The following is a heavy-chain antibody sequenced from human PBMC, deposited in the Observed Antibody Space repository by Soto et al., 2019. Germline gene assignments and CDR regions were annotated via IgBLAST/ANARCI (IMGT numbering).Heavy chain of an antibody. CDR1: GFSLTTRGVG. CDR3: AHIVITFGGVVADDAFDV. V-gene: IGHV2-5*02. D-gene: IGHD3-16*02. CDR2: IYWDDDK. Sequence: SGPTLVNPTETLTLTCTFSGFSLTTRGVGVGWIRQPPGKALEWLAVIYWDDDKRYSPSLKTRLVLTKDTPKNQVVLTMTNMGSVDTATYFCAHIVITFGGVVADDAFDVWGQGTMVTVSS. J-gene: IGHJ3*01.